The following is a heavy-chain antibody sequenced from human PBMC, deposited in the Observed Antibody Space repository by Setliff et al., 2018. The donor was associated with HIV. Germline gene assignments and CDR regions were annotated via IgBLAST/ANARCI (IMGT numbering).Heavy chain of an antibody. CDR3: ARMRGGDCYSGFDY. J-gene: IGHJ4*02. V-gene: IGHV2-70*11. Sequence: VSGPTLVNPTQSLTLTCTFSGFSLSTSGMCVSWIRQPPGKALEWLARIDWDDDKYYSTSLKTRLTISKDTSKNQVVLTMTNMDPVDTATYYCARMRGGDCYSGFDYWGQGTLVTVPQ. D-gene: IGHD2-21*02. CDR2: IDWDDDK. CDR1: GFSLSTSGMC.